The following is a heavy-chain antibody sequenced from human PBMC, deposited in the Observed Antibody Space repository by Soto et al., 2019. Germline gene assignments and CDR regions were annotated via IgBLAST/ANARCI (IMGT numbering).Heavy chain of an antibody. CDR2: IKQDGSEK. V-gene: IGHV3-7*01. J-gene: IGHJ3*02. CDR1: GFTFSSYW. CDR3: AREGYQLLSYAFDI. D-gene: IGHD2-2*01. Sequence: PGGSLRLSCAASGFTFSSYWMSWVRQAPGKGLEWVANIKQDGSEKYYVDSVKGRFTISRDNAKNSLYLQMNSLRAEDTAVYYCAREGYQLLSYAFDIWGQGTMVTVSS.